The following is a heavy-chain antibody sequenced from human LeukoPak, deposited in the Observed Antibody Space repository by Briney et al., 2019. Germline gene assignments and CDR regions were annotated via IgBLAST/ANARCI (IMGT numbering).Heavy chain of an antibody. CDR3: ARDGLRYFDSQNYYYMDV. Sequence: SVKVSCKASGGTFSSYTISWVRQAPGQGLEWMGGIIPILGTANYAQKFQGRVTITADESTSTAYMELSSLRSEDTAVYYCARDGLRYFDSQNYYYMDVWGKGTTVTVSS. V-gene: IGHV1-69*13. D-gene: IGHD3-9*01. J-gene: IGHJ6*03. CDR2: IIPILGTA. CDR1: GGTFSSYT.